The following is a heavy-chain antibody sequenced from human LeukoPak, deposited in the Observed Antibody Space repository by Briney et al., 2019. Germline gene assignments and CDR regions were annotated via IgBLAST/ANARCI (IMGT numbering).Heavy chain of an antibody. V-gene: IGHV4-34*01. CDR2: INHSGST. J-gene: IGHJ5*02. CDR3: ARIKDSSSWFDP. D-gene: IGHD6-13*01. CDR1: GGSFSGYY. Sequence: SETLSLTCAVYGGSFSGYYWSWIRQPPGKGLEWIGEINHSGSTNYNPSLKSRVTISVDTSKNQFSLKLSSVTAADTAVYYCARIKDSSSWFDPWGQGTLVTVSS.